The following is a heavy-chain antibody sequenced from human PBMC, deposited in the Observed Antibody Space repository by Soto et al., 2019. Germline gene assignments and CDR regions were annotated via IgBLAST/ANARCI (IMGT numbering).Heavy chain of an antibody. D-gene: IGHD1-26*01. CDR2: IVVGSGNT. CDR3: ARASGSSYRSDP. V-gene: IGHV1-58*02. CDR1: GFTFSNSA. J-gene: IGHJ5*02. Sequence: SVKVSCKASGFTFSNSAMQWVRQARGQGLEWMGWIVVGSGNTNYAQKLQERLTITRDISTSTAYMEVRSLTPEDTAVYFCARASGSSYRSDPWGQGTLVTSPQ.